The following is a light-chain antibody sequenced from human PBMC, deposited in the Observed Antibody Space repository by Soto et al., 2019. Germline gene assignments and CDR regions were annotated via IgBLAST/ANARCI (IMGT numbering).Light chain of an antibody. Sequence: QSALTQPASVSGSPGQSITISCTGTSSDVGSYNLVSWYQQHPGKAPKLMISEGNKRPSGVSNRFSGSKSGNTASLTISGLQAEDEADYYWCSYGGSNTYVFGTGTKVTVL. J-gene: IGLJ1*01. CDR2: EGN. CDR1: SSDVGSYNL. V-gene: IGLV2-23*01. CDR3: CSYGGSNTYV.